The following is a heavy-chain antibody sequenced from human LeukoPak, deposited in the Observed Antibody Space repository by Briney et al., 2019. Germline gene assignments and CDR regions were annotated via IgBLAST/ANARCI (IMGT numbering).Heavy chain of an antibody. CDR3: ARGPVAGKGEIDY. V-gene: IGHV3-33*01. J-gene: IGHJ4*02. CDR2: IWYDGSNK. D-gene: IGHD6-19*01. CDR1: GLTFSSYG. Sequence: GSSLRLSCAPSGLTFSSYGMHWVSQAPGKGLEWVAVIWYDGSNKYYADSVKARFTISRDNSKNTLYLQMNSLRAEDTAVYYCARGPVAGKGEIDYWGQGTLVTVSS.